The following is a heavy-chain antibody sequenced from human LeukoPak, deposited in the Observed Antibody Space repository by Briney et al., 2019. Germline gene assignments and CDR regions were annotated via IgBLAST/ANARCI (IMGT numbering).Heavy chain of an antibody. V-gene: IGHV5-51*01. D-gene: IGHD3-22*01. CDR1: GYSFTSYW. CDR2: IYPGDSDT. CDR3: ARHAATYYYDSSGPDY. J-gene: IGHJ4*02. Sequence: GESLKISCQGSGYSFTSYWIGWVRQMPGKGLEWMGIIYPGDSDTRYSPSFQGQVTISADKSISTAYLQWSRLKASDTAMYYCARHAATYYYDSSGPDYWGQGTLVTVSS.